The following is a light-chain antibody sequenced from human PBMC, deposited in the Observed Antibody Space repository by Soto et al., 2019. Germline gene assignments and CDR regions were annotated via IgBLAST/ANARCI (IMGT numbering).Light chain of an antibody. CDR2: AAS. V-gene: IGKV1-39*01. J-gene: IGKJ2*01. CDR3: QQSYSTPAT. Sequence: DIQMTQSPSSLSASVGDRVTITCRASQSISSYLNWYQQKPGKAPKLLIYAASSLQSGVPSRFSGSGSGTDFTLTISSLRPEDCATYYCQQSYSTPATFGQGTKLEIK. CDR1: QSISSY.